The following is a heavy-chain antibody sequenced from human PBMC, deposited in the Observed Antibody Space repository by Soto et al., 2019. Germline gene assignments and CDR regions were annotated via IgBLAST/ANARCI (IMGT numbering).Heavy chain of an antibody. CDR2: MNPNSVKT. V-gene: IGHV1-8*01. Sequence: QVQLVQSGAEVKKPGASVKVSCKASGYTFTSYDINWVRQATGQGLEWMGWMNPNSVKTGYAQKFKGTVTMTRDTSISTAYMELSSLTSEATAVYYCARERTVAGNDCWGQGTLVTVSS. CDR1: GYTFTSYD. D-gene: IGHD6-19*01. J-gene: IGHJ4*02. CDR3: ARERTVAGNDC.